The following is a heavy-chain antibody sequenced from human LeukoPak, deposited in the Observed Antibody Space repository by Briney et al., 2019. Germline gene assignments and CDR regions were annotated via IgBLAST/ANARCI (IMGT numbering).Heavy chain of an antibody. CDR2: ISSSGST. CDR3: ARAPRITIFGVVNWFDP. V-gene: IGHV4-59*10. Sequence: SETLSLTCAVYGGSFSGYYWSWIRQPAGKGLEWIGRISSSGSTNYNPSLKSRVTISVDTSKNQFSLKLSSVTAAATAVYYCARAPRITIFGVVNWFDPWGQGTLVTVSS. D-gene: IGHD3-3*01. J-gene: IGHJ5*02. CDR1: GGSFSGYY.